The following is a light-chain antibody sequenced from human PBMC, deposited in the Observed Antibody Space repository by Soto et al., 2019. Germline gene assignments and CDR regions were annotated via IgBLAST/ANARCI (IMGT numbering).Light chain of an antibody. V-gene: IGLV2-14*03. CDR2: AVS. Sequence: QSALTQPASESGSPGQSITISCTGTSSDVGTYDYVSWYQHHPGKAPKLMIYAVSNRPSGVSNRFSGSKSGNTASLTISGLQAEDEADYYCNSYTSSSTLLFGGGTKLTVL. J-gene: IGLJ2*01. CDR3: NSYTSSSTLL. CDR1: SSDVGTYDY.